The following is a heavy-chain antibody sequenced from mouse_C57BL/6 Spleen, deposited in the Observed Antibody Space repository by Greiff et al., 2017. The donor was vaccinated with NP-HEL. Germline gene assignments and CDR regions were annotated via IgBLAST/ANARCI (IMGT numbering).Heavy chain of an antibody. V-gene: IGHV1-59*01. Sequence: QVQLQQSGAELVRPGTSVKLSCKASGYTFTSYWMHWVKQRPGQGLEWIGVIDPSDSYTNYNQKFKGKATLTVDTSSSTAYMQLSSLTSEDSAVYYCAREHYGNYAWFAYWGQGTLVTVSA. CDR3: AREHYGNYAWFAY. CDR2: IDPSDSYT. J-gene: IGHJ3*01. D-gene: IGHD2-1*01. CDR1: GYTFTSYW.